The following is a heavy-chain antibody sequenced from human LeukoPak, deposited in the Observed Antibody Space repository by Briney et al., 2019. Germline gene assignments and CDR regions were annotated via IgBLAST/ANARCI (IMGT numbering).Heavy chain of an antibody. CDR2: ILNDGSQE. Sequence: GGSLRLSCAASGFTFSSYGMHWVRQAPGKGLERVAVILNDGSQEKYADSVKGRFTISRDNSKNTLFLQMNSLRAEDTAVYYCARDDAPGDNALDIWGQGTMVTVSS. CDR1: GFTFSSYG. CDR3: ARDDAPGDNALDI. J-gene: IGHJ3*02. V-gene: IGHV3-33*01. D-gene: IGHD3-16*01.